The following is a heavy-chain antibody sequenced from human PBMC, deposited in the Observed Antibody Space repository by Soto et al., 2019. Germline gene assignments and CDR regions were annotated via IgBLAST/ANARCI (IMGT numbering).Heavy chain of an antibody. D-gene: IGHD1-7*01. J-gene: IGHJ3*02. Sequence: SETLSLTCTVSGGSISSYYWSWIQQPPGKGLEWIGYIYYSGSTNYNPSLKSRVTISVDTSKNQFSLKLSSVTAADTAVYYCARNYGHAFDIWGQGTMVTVSS. V-gene: IGHV4-59*01. CDR3: ARNYGHAFDI. CDR2: IYYSGST. CDR1: GGSISSYY.